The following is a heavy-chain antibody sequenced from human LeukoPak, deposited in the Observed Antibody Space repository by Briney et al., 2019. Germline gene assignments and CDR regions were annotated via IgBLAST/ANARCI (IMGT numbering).Heavy chain of an antibody. D-gene: IGHD1-26*01. CDR1: VTSISNSD. Sequence: SETRCLTGTVSVTSISNSDSGGFGQPPGKGLEGIGYIYYSGSTNYSPSLKSRVTISVDTSKNQFSLKLSSVTAADTAVYYCARYSANYYDFDYWGQGTLVTVSS. CDR2: IYYSGST. J-gene: IGHJ4*02. V-gene: IGHV4-59*13. CDR3: ARYSANYYDFDY.